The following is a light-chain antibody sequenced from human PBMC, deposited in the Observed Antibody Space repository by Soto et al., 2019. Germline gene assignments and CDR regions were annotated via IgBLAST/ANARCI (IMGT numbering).Light chain of an antibody. CDR2: GAS. CDR1: QSVSHNY. CDR3: QQYNSWLWT. V-gene: IGKV3-15*01. J-gene: IGKJ1*01. Sequence: EIVLTQCPGTLSLSPGERASVSCRGSQSVSHNYLAWYQQKPGQAHRLLIYGASTRATGIPARFSGSGSGTEFTLIISSLQSEDSAVYYCQQYNSWLWTFGQGTKVDI.